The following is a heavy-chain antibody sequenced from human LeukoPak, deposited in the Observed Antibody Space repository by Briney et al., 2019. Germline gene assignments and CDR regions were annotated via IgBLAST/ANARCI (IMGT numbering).Heavy chain of an antibody. J-gene: IGHJ6*04. Sequence: PGGSLRLSCAASGFTVSNNYMSWVRQAPGKGLECVSVLYSGGNTYYADSVKGRFTVSRDNSENSLYLQMNSLGVEDTAVYYCAKRRGDVWGKGTTVTVSS. CDR2: LYSGGNT. CDR3: AKRRGDV. CDR1: GFTVSNNY. V-gene: IGHV3-53*01.